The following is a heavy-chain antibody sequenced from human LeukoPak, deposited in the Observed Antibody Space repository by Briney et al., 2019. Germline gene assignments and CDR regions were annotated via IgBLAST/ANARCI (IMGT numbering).Heavy chain of an antibody. CDR1: GFTFNTYW. D-gene: IGHD3-16*01. V-gene: IGHV3-7*03. J-gene: IGHJ4*02. CDR3: AARPVWGAFDY. CDR2: IKQDGSEK. Sequence: PGGSLRLSCAASGFTFNTYWMSWVRQAPGKGLEWVANIKQDGSEKYYVDSVKGRFTISRDNSKDTLYLQMNSLRAEDTAVYYCAARPVWGAFDYWGQGTLVTVSS.